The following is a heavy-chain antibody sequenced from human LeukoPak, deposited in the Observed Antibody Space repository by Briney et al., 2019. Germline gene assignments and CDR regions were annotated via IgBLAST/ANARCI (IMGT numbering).Heavy chain of an antibody. CDR2: ISPSGSTI. V-gene: IGHV3-11*01. Sequence: GGSLRLSCAASGFNFSDFYMSWIRQAPGKGLEWLSSISPSGSTITYAASVKGRVTVSRDNAKNSVVLHILSLRADDTAVYYCAREASCSSTTCYFDYWGQGTLVTVSS. J-gene: IGHJ4*02. D-gene: IGHD2-2*01. CDR1: GFNFSDFY. CDR3: AREASCSSTTCYFDY.